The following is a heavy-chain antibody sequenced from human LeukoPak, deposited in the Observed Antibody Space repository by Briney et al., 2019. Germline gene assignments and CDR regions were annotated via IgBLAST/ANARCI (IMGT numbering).Heavy chain of an antibody. D-gene: IGHD3-16*01. CDR3: ASVPLRGDAFDI. J-gene: IGHJ3*02. Sequence: PGGSLRLSCAASGFTFNTYWMSWVRQAPGKGLEWVANINQHGGDKNYLDSVKGRFTISRDNAQNSLYLQMSSLRAEDTAVYYCASVPLRGDAFDIWGQGTMVTVSS. CDR1: GFTFNTYW. CDR2: INQHGGDK. V-gene: IGHV3-7*01.